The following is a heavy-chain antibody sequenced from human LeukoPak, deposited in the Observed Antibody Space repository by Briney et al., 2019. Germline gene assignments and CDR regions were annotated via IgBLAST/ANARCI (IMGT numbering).Heavy chain of an antibody. CDR3: AKAPVTTCSGAYCYPFDY. D-gene: IGHD2-21*01. CDR1: GYTFTSYG. J-gene: IGHJ4*02. Sequence: GASVKVSCKASGYTFTSYGISWVRQAPGKGLEWVSAISVSGNTYHADSVKGRFTISRDSSKNTLYLQMNRLRAEDAAVYYCAKAPVTTCSGAYCYPFDYWGQGTLVTVSS. CDR2: ISVSGNT. V-gene: IGHV3-23*01.